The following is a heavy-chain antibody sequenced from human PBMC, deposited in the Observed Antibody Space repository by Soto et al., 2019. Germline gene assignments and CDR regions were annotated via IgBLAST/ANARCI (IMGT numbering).Heavy chain of an antibody. J-gene: IGHJ4*02. D-gene: IGHD3-22*01. V-gene: IGHV3-23*01. Sequence: GWSLRLSCASSVFTFISYAMSWVRQAPGKGLEWVSAISGSGGSTYYADSVKGRFTISRDNSKNTLYLQMNSLRAEDTAVYYCAKTYYYDSSGYPDGRYFDYWGQGTLVTVSS. CDR1: VFTFISYA. CDR3: AKTYYYDSSGYPDGRYFDY. CDR2: ISGSGGST.